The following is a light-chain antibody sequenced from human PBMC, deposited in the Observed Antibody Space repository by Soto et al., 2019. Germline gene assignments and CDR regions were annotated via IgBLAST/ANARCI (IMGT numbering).Light chain of an antibody. CDR2: WAS. CDR3: QQYYRPWT. CDR1: QSVLYSSNNKNY. Sequence: DIVMTQSPDSLAVSLGERATINCKSSQSVLYSSNNKNYLAWYQQKPGQPPKLLIYWASTRESGVPDRFSGSGSGIDITLNISSLQAEDVAVYYCQQYYRPWTFGQGTKVEIK. J-gene: IGKJ1*01. V-gene: IGKV4-1*01.